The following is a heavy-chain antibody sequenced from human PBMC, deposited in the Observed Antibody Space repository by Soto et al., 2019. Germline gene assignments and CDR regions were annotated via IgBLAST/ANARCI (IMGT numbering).Heavy chain of an antibody. Sequence: QVQLVQSGAEVKKPGASVKVSCKASGYTLSDANINWVRQAPGQGPEWMGIINPRADSTNYAQKYQGSVTLTRDTSTSTVYMELSSLRSEDTAVYYCAGDLRAGGDYWGQGTLVTVSS. D-gene: IGHD1-26*01. CDR1: GYTLSDAN. CDR2: INPRADST. J-gene: IGHJ4*02. V-gene: IGHV1-46*01. CDR3: AGDLRAGGDY.